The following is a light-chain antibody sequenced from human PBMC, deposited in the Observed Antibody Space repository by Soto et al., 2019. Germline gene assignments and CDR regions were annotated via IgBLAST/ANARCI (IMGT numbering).Light chain of an antibody. J-gene: IGKJ4*01. CDR3: QKYRSAPSLT. Sequence: DIEMTQSPSSLSASVGDRVTITCRASQGISNFLAWYQHKPGKVPKLLIYAASTLQSGVPSRFRGSGSGTDFTLTISSLQPEDVATYYCQKYRSAPSLTFGGGTKVEIK. CDR1: QGISNF. CDR2: AAS. V-gene: IGKV1-27*01.